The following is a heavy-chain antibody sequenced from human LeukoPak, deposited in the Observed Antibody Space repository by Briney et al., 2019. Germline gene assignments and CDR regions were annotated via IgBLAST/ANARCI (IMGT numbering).Heavy chain of an antibody. Sequence: ASVKVSCKASGYTFTSYGISWVRQAPGQGLEWMGWISAYNGNTNYAQKLQGRVTMTTDTSTSTAYMELRSLRSDDTAVYYCARDTWFGELWYYYYYGMDVWGQGTTVTVSS. CDR3: ARDTWFGELWYYYYYGMDV. D-gene: IGHD3-10*01. J-gene: IGHJ6*02. CDR1: GYTFTSYG. V-gene: IGHV1-18*01. CDR2: ISAYNGNT.